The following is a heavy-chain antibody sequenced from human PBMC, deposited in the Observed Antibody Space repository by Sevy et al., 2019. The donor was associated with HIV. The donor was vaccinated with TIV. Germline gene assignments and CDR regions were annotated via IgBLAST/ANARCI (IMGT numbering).Heavy chain of an antibody. CDR2: IRSKANSYAT. V-gene: IGHV3-73*01. J-gene: IGHJ5*02. Sequence: GGSLRLSCAASGFTFSGSAMHWVRQASGIGLEWVGRIRSKANSYATAYAASVKGRFTISRDDSKNTAYLQMNSLKTEDTAVYYCTRHGDNYYGSGSFTAWGQGTLVTVSS. CDR1: GFTFSGSA. D-gene: IGHD3-10*01. CDR3: TRHGDNYYGSGSFTA.